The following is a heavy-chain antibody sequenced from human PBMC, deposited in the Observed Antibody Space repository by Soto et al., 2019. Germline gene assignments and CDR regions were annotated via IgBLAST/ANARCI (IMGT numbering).Heavy chain of an antibody. CDR1: GGSFSGYY. CDR2: INHSGST. J-gene: IGHJ4*02. Sequence: QVQLQQWGAGLLKPSETLSLTCAVYGGSFSGYYWSWIRQPPGKGLEWIGEINHSGSTNYNPSLKSRVTISGDKSKNQFSLELSFVTAADTAVYYCARGPLGYYFDYWGQGTLVTVSS. CDR3: ARGPLGYYFDY. V-gene: IGHV4-34*01.